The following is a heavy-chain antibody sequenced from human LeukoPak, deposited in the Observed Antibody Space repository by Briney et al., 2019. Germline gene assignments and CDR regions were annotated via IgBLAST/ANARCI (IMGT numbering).Heavy chain of an antibody. CDR1: GGSISSYY. V-gene: IGHV4-59*01. CDR3: ASLGCSGGSCYWFDP. J-gene: IGHJ5*02. Sequence: TASETLSLTCTVSGGSISSYYWSWIRQPPGKGLEWIGYIYYSGSTNYNPSLKSRVTISVDTSKNQFSLKLSSVTAADTAVYYCASLGCSGGSCYWFDPWGQGTLVTVPS. CDR2: IYYSGST. D-gene: IGHD2-15*01.